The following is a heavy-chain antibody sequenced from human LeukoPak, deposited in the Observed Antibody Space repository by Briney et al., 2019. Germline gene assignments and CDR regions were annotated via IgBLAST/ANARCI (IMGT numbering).Heavy chain of an antibody. J-gene: IGHJ4*02. CDR3: ARRRIVATIDY. CDR1: GGSISSSNYY. D-gene: IGHD5-12*01. Sequence: PSETLSLTCTVPGGSISSSNYYWGWIRQPPGKGLEWIGSIYYSGSTYYNPSLKSRLTISVDTSKNQFSLKLSSVTAADTAVYYCARRRIVATIDYWGQGTLVTVSS. V-gene: IGHV4-39*01. CDR2: IYYSGST.